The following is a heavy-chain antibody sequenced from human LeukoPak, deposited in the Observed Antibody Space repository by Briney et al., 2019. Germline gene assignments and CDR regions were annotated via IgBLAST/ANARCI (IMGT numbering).Heavy chain of an antibody. CDR2: IRYDGSNK. D-gene: IGHD6-13*01. V-gene: IGHV3-30*02. CDR3: ATPAAGPGAEYSQY. J-gene: IGHJ1*01. CDR1: GFTFSSYG. Sequence: GGSLRLSCAASGFTFSSYGMHWVRQAPGKGLEWVAFIRYDGSNKYYADSVKGRFTISRDNSKNTLYLQMNSLRAEDTAVYYCATPAAGPGAEYSQYWGQGTLVIVSS.